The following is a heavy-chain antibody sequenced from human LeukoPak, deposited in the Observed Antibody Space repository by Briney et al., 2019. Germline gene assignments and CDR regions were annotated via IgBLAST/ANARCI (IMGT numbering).Heavy chain of an antibody. J-gene: IGHJ4*02. V-gene: IGHV1-2*02. Sequence: ASVKVSCKASGYTFNVYYIHWVRQAPGQGLEWMGWINPNSGGTNFAQKFQGRVTLTRDTSISTVYMELSRVTSDDTAVYYCARGTGSDSWYIDYWGQGTLVSVSS. D-gene: IGHD6-13*01. CDR2: INPNSGGT. CDR1: GYTFNVYY. CDR3: ARGTGSDSWYIDY.